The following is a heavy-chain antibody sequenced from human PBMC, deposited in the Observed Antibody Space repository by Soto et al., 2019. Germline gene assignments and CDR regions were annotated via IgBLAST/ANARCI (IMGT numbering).Heavy chain of an antibody. J-gene: IGHJ5*02. D-gene: IGHD1-26*01. CDR1: GGSISSGGYS. CDR3: AIALGATNWFDP. Sequence: PSETVSITCAVWGGSISSGGYSWSWIRQQPGKGLEWIGYIYHSGSTYYNTSLKRRVTISVDRAKNQCSLKLSSVTAADTAVDNCAIALGATNWFDPWGQGTLVTV. CDR2: IYHSGST. V-gene: IGHV4-30-2*01.